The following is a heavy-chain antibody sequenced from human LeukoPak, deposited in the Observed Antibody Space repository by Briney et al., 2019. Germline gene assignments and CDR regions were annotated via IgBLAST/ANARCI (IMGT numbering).Heavy chain of an antibody. V-gene: IGHV4-39*01. J-gene: IGHJ4*02. Sequence: SETLSLTCTVSGGSISSSSYYWGWIRQPPGKGLEWIGSIYYSGSTYHNPSLKSRVTISVDTSKNQFSLKLSSVTAADTAVYYCAGSSSWYDSPDYWGQGTLVTVSS. CDR3: AGSSSWYDSPDY. CDR1: GGSISSSSYY. D-gene: IGHD6-13*01. CDR2: IYYSGST.